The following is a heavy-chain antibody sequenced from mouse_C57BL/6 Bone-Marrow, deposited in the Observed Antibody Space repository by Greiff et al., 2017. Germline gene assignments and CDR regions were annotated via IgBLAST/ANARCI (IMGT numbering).Heavy chain of an antibody. CDR2: IDPENGDT. CDR1: GFNIKDDY. D-gene: IGHD2-5*01. J-gene: IGHJ2*01. CDR3: TTPVYSNSL. Sequence: EVKLQQSGAELVRPGASVKLFCTASGFNIKDDYMHWVKQRPEQGLEWIGWIDPENGDTEYASKFQGKATITADTSSNTAYLQLSSLTSEDTAVYYCTTPVYSNSLWGQGTTLTVSS. V-gene: IGHV14-4*01.